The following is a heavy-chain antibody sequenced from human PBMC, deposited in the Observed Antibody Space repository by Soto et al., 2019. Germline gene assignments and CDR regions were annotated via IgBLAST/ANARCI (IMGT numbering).Heavy chain of an antibody. J-gene: IGHJ4*02. CDR2: INPNSGGT. CDR3: ASDPNSSLRYFDWLLSPWDV. CDR1: GYTFTGYY. D-gene: IGHD3-9*01. V-gene: IGHV1-2*02. Sequence: GASVKVSCKASGYTFTGYYMHWVRQAPGQGLEWMGWINPNSGGTNYAQKFQGRVTMTRDTSISTAYMELSRLRSDDTAVYYCASDPNSSLRYFDWLLSPWDVWGQGTLVTVSS.